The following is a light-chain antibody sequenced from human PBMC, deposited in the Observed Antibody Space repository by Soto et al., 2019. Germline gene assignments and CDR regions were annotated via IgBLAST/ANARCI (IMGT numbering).Light chain of an antibody. CDR2: LEGSGSY. V-gene: IGLV4-60*02. CDR3: ETWDTNVVV. J-gene: IGLJ2*01. Sequence: QPVLTQSSSASASLGSSVKLTCTLSSGYSTYIIAWHQQQPGKAPRYLMKLEGSGSYNKGSGIPDRFSGSSSGADRYLTISLLQFEDEADYYCETWDTNVVVFGGGTKLTVL. CDR1: SGYSTYI.